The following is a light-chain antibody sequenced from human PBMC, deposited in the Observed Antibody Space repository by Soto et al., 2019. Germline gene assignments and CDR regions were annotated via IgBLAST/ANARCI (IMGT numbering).Light chain of an antibody. CDR2: GAS. CDR1: QIVSSN. J-gene: IGKJ5*01. Sequence: EIVMTQSPATLSVSPGERATLSCRASQIVSSNLAWYQQKPGQAPRLLIYGASTRATGIPARFSGSGFGTEFTLTISTLQSEDFAVYYCQQYNNWPPITFGQGTRLEIK. CDR3: QQYNNWPPIT. V-gene: IGKV3-15*01.